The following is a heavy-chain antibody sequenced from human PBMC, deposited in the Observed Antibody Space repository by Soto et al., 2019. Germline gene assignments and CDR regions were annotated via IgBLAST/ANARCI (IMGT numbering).Heavy chain of an antibody. CDR1: GFSISDYA. V-gene: IGHV3-23*01. CDR2: IGDTTDKT. D-gene: IGHD2-2*01. CDR3: ARATHNAERGHCTTTSCAAEYFQH. J-gene: IGHJ1*01. Sequence: PGGSLRLSCAASGFSISDYAMSWVRQAPGKGLEWVSTIGDTTDKTYYADSVEGRFTISRDNSKNTIFLQMNSLRAEDTAVYYCARATHNAERGHCTTTSCAAEYFQHWGQGTPVTVSS.